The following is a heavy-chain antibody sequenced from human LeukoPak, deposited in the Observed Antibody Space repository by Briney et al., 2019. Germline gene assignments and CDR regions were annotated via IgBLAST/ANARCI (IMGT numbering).Heavy chain of an antibody. D-gene: IGHD2-2*01. CDR2: IRYDGSNK. J-gene: IGHJ5*02. CDR3: AKDHEKYCSSTSCYRNWFHP. CDR1: GFTFSSYG. Sequence: GGSLRLSRAASGFTFSSYGVHWVRQAQGKGLEWVAFIRYDGSNKYYADSVKGRFTISRDNSKNTLYLQMNSLRAEDTAVYYCAKDHEKYCSSTSCYRNWFHPWGQGTLVTVSS. V-gene: IGHV3-30*02.